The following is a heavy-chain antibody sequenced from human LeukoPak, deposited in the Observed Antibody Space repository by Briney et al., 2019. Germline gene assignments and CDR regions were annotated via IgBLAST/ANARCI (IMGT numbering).Heavy chain of an antibody. Sequence: PSGGSLRLSCAASGFAFDDYAMHWVRQAPGKGLEWVSGINWNGGSTDYATSVMGRFTISRDNAKNSLFLQMNSLRAEDTALYYCAKDLPRLLYKSGRYYKAYDYGMDVWGQGATVTV. CDR3: AKDLPRLLYKSGRYYKAYDYGMDV. J-gene: IGHJ6*02. D-gene: IGHD3-10*01. CDR2: INWNGGST. V-gene: IGHV3-9*01. CDR1: GFAFDDYA.